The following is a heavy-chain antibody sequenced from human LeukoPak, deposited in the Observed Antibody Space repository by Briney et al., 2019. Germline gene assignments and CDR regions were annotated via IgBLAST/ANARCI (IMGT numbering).Heavy chain of an antibody. CDR1: GFTFSSYG. CDR3: ARGVTVTTDF. J-gene: IGHJ4*02. Sequence: GGSLRLSCAASGFTFSSYGMNWVRQAPGKGLEWVSGLSSSGGSTFYADSVKGRFTISRDNSKNTVYLQMNSLRGEGTAIYYCARGVTVTTDFWGQGTLVTVSS. D-gene: IGHD4-17*01. V-gene: IGHV3-23*01. CDR2: LSSSGGST.